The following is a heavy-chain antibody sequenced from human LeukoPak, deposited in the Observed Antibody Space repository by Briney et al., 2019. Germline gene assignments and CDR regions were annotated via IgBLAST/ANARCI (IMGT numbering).Heavy chain of an antibody. CDR1: VFTVSSNY. D-gene: IGHD2-15*01. CDR3: AREVSGSSFFAH. Sequence: GGSLRLSCAASVFTVSSNYMSWVRQAPGKGLEWVSVIYSGGSTSYADSVKGRFTISRDNSKNTLCLEMNSLRAADTALYYCAREVSGSSFFAHWGQGTLVTVSS. CDR2: IYSGGST. J-gene: IGHJ4*02. V-gene: IGHV3-53*01.